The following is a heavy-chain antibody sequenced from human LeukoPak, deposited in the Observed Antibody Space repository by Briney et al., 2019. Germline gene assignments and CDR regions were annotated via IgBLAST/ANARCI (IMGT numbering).Heavy chain of an antibody. CDR1: GFTFSSYA. CDR3: ARWLRRPIDY. CDR2: ISGSGDST. J-gene: IGHJ4*02. D-gene: IGHD5-12*01. V-gene: IGHV3-23*01. Sequence: GGSLRLSCAASGFTFSSYAMTWVRQAPGKGLEWVSAISGSGDSTYYADSVKGRFTISRDNSRRTLYLQMNNLRAGDTAVYYCARWLRRPIDYWGQGTLVTVSS.